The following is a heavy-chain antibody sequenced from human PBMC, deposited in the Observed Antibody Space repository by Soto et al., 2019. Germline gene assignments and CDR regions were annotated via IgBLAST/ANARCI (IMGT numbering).Heavy chain of an antibody. J-gene: IGHJ4*02. CDR1: GFTFSSYG. CDR3: VKDNSGWYGPFDD. D-gene: IGHD6-19*01. V-gene: IGHV3-30*18. CDR2: ISSDGGDK. Sequence: PGGSLRLSCAASGFTFSSYGMHWVRQAPGKGLEWVAFISSDGGDKNFADSVKGRFTISRDNFKNTLYLEITSLRAEDTAVYYCVKDNSGWYGPFDDWGQGALVTV.